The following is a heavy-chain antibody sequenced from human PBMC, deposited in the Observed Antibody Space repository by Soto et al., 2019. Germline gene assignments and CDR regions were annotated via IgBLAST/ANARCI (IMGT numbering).Heavy chain of an antibody. Sequence: QVQLEESGPGLVKPSGTRSVTCAVSGGSISTDNWWSWVRQAPGKGLEWVGEIYHSGSTNYNPSLKSRLTISIDKSKDQFSLDVRSVTAADTAVYYCARGGRWLFDYWGQGTLVTVSS. CDR3: ARGGRWLFDY. CDR2: IYHSGST. D-gene: IGHD5-12*01. CDR1: GGSISTDNW. J-gene: IGHJ4*02. V-gene: IGHV4-4*02.